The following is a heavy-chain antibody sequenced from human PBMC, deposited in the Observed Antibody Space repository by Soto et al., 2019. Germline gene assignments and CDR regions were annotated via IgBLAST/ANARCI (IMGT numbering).Heavy chain of an antibody. Sequence: ASVKVSCKASGGTFSSYAISWVRQAPGQGLEWMGGIIPIFGTATYAQKFQGRVTITADESTSTAYMELSSLRSEDTAVYYCARALRSGYYPSGYWGQGTLVTVSS. CDR2: IIPIFGTA. D-gene: IGHD3-22*01. J-gene: IGHJ4*02. CDR1: GGTFSSYA. CDR3: ARALRSGYYPSGY. V-gene: IGHV1-69*13.